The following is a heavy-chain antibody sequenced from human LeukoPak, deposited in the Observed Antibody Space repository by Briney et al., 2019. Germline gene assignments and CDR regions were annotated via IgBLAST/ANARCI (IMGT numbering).Heavy chain of an antibody. V-gene: IGHV1-2*02. CDR1: GYTFTGYY. Sequence: ASVKVSCKASGYTFTGYYMHWVRQAPGQGLEWMGWINPNSGGTNYAQKFQGRVTMTRDTSISTAYMELSRLRSDDTAVYYCARDLWTFWSGYYWAYWGQETLVTVSS. CDR3: ARDLWTFWSGYYWAY. CDR2: INPNSGGT. J-gene: IGHJ4*02. D-gene: IGHD3-3*01.